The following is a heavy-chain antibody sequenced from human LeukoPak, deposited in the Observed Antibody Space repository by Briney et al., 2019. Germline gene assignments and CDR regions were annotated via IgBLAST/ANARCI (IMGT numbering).Heavy chain of an antibody. D-gene: IGHD1-1*01. CDR1: GFTFSDYS. CDR3: ARDHNYALDT. J-gene: IGHJ5*02. CDR2: IGISSGNT. V-gene: IGHV3-11*06. Sequence: GGSLRLSCAASGFTFSDYSMNWVRQAPGKGLEWISYIGISSGNTKYADSVKGRFTISGDNAKNSLYLQMNSLRVEDTAVYYCARDHNYALDTWGEGTLLTVS.